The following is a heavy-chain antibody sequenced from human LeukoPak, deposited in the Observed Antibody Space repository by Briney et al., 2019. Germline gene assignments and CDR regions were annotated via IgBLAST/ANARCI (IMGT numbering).Heavy chain of an antibody. D-gene: IGHD3-22*01. CDR1: GYSISGGFY. CDR2: MYHSGSI. V-gene: IGHV4-38-2*01. J-gene: IGHJ4*02. CDR3: ARLDSSGYYSEPFDY. Sequence: KPSETLSLTCGVSGYSISGGFYWGWSRPPPGKGLEWIGSMYHSGSIYYNRSLKSRVTISADTSNNHLSLKLSSVTAADTAVYYCARLDSSGYYSEPFDYWGQGTLVTVSS.